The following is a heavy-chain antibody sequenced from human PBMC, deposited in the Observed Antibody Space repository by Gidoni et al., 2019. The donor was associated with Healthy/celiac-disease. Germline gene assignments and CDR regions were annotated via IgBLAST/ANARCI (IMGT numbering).Heavy chain of an antibody. CDR1: GFTFSSYS. CDR2: ISSSSSTI. CDR3: ARDAPYSSGYPDNDY. V-gene: IGHV3-48*01. D-gene: IGHD3-22*01. J-gene: IGHJ4*02. Sequence: EVQLVESGGGLVQPGGSLRLSCTASGFTFSSYSMNWVRQAPGKGLEWVSYISSSSSTIYYADSVKGRFTISRDNAKSSLYLQMNTLRAEDTAVYYCARDAPYSSGYPDNDYWGQGTLVTVSS.